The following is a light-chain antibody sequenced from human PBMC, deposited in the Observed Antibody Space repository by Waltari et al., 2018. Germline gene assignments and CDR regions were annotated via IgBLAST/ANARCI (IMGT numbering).Light chain of an antibody. CDR1: SFNIGSHT. Sequence: QSVLTQTPSASGTPGQRVTISCSGSSFNIGSHTVNWYQQLPGTAPKLLMFGNNHRPSGVPGRFSGSTAGTSAPLASSGLQSEDEADYYCGVWDDSLNGVGFGGGTKLTVL. J-gene: IGLJ2*01. CDR2: GNN. CDR3: GVWDDSLNGVG. V-gene: IGLV1-44*01.